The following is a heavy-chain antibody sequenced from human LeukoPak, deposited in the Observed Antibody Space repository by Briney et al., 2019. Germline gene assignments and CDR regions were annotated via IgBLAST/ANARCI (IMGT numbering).Heavy chain of an antibody. CDR2: INPSVGST. Sequence: ASVKVSCKASAYTFTSYYMHWVRQAPGQGLEWMGIINPSVGSTSYAQKFQGRVTMTRDMSTSTVYMELSSLRSEDTAVYYCASKGDRSGSYSHDAFDIWGQGKMVTVSS. J-gene: IGHJ3*02. CDR1: AYTFTSYY. D-gene: IGHD1-26*01. V-gene: IGHV1-46*01. CDR3: ASKGDRSGSYSHDAFDI.